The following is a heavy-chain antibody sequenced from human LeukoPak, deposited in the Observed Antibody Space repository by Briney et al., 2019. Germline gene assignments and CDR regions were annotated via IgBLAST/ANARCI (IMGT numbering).Heavy chain of an antibody. CDR2: IHEDGGEK. CDR3: ARERRPAAVVSYYHYMDL. J-gene: IGHJ6*03. CDR1: NFPFNYYW. V-gene: IGHV3-7*01. D-gene: IGHD2-2*01. Sequence: GGSLRLSCAASNFPFNYYWMTWVRQAPGKGLEWVANIHEDGGEKFYADSVKGRFTISRDNAKNSLYLQMISLRAEDTAVYYCARERRPAAVVSYYHYMDLWGRGTTVTVSS.